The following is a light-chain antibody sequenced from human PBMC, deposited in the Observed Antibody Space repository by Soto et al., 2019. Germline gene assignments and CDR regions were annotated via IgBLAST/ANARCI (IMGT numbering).Light chain of an antibody. CDR3: QQTYNTPLT. V-gene: IGKV1-39*01. CDR2: DAS. CDR1: QTISTY. Sequence: DIQMTQSPSSLSASLGDRITITCRASQTISTYVNWYRQKSGAAPELLLYDASTLQGGVPSRFSGGASGTDFTLTISSLQLEDFATYYCQQTYNTPLTFGQGTKVDIK. J-gene: IGKJ1*01.